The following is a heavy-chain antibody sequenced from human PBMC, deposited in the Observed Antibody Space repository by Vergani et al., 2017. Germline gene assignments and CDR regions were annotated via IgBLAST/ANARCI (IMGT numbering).Heavy chain of an antibody. J-gene: IGHJ4*02. Sequence: EVQLVESGGGLVKPGGSLRLSCAASGFTFSSYSMNWVRQAPGKGLEWVSSISSISSYIYYADSVKGRFTISRDNAKNSLYLQMNSLRAEDTAVYYCARELTTTVDYWGQGTLVTVSS. CDR2: ISSISSYI. CDR3: ARELTTTVDY. V-gene: IGHV3-21*01. D-gene: IGHD4-17*01. CDR1: GFTFSSYS.